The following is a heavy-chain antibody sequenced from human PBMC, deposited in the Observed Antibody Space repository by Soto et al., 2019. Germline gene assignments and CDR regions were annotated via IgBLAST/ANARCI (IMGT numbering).Heavy chain of an antibody. Sequence: GGSLRLSCAASGVNVYSYTINWVRKAPGKRLEWLSSISSSGYIFSTDSVRGRFTISRDNAKNSVYLQINSLRAEDTAVYFCARDCSGGSCYPGMDVWGQGTTVTVSS. CDR2: ISSSGYI. CDR1: GVNVYSYT. V-gene: IGHV3-21*01. D-gene: IGHD2-15*01. J-gene: IGHJ6*02. CDR3: ARDCSGGSCYPGMDV.